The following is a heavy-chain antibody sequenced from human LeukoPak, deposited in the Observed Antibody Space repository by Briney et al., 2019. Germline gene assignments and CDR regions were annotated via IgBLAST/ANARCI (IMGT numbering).Heavy chain of an antibody. V-gene: IGHV3-23*01. J-gene: IGHJ4*02. CDR1: GFTFSSSA. Sequence: PGGSLRLSCAASGFTFSSSAMSWVRQAPGKGLEWVSAITGSGYSTYYADSVKGRFTISRDNSKNTLYLQMNSLRAEDTAVFYCAKDRASGSHYYFDYWGQGTLVTVSS. CDR2: ITGSGYST. D-gene: IGHD1-26*01. CDR3: AKDRASGSHYYFDY.